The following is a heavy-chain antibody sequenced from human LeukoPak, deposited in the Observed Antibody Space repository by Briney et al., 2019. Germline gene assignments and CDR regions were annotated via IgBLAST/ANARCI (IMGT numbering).Heavy chain of an antibody. CDR2: IIPIFGTA. V-gene: IGHV1-69*05. CDR3: ARVVRPNWFDP. J-gene: IGHJ5*02. CDR1: AGTFSSYA. Sequence: ASVTVSFKSSAGTFSSYAISWVRQAPGQGLEWMGGIIPIFGTANYAQKFQGRVTITTDESTSTAYMELSSLRSEDTAVYYCARVVRPNWFDPWGQGTLVTVSS.